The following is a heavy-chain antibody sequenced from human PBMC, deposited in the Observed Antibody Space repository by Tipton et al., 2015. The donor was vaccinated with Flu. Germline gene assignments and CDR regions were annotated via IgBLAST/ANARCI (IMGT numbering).Heavy chain of an antibody. CDR1: GGSVSNGTYY. V-gene: IGHV4-61*02. D-gene: IGHD4-11*01. J-gene: IGHJ5*01. Sequence: GLVKPSQTLSLTCTVSGGSVSNGTYYWSWIRQPAGKALEWIGRIYTSGITNYNPSLKSRVTISVDTSKNQFSLRLSSVTAADTAVYFCARRDYSNYVSEPKNWFDSWGQGTLVTVSS. CDR2: IYTSGIT. CDR3: ARRDYSNYVSEPKNWFDS.